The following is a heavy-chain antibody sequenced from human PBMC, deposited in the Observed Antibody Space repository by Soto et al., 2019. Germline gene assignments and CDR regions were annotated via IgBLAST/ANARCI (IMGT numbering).Heavy chain of an antibody. Sequence: QLQLQESGPGLVKPSETLSLTCTVSGGSISSSSYYWGWIRQPPGKGLEWIGSIYYSGSTYYNPSLKSRVTISVDTSKNQFSLKLSSVTAADTAVYYCASSYGDPWYFDYWGQGTLVTVSS. V-gene: IGHV4-39*01. CDR3: ASSYGDPWYFDY. J-gene: IGHJ4*02. D-gene: IGHD4-17*01. CDR2: IYYSGST. CDR1: GGSISSSSYY.